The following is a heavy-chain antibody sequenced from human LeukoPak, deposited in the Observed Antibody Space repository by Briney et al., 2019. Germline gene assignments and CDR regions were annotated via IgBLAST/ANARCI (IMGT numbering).Heavy chain of an antibody. D-gene: IGHD4-17*01. CDR2: IIPIFGTA. V-gene: IGHV1-69*01. CDR3: TRLRDEWFDP. CDR1: GGTFNTYA. J-gene: IGHJ5*02. Sequence: SVKVSCKASGGTFNTYAVSWVRPAPGQGLEWMGGIIPIFGTANYAQKFQGRVTITADEFTNTAYMTLSSLTSEDTAVYYCTRLRDEWFDPWGQGTLVTASS.